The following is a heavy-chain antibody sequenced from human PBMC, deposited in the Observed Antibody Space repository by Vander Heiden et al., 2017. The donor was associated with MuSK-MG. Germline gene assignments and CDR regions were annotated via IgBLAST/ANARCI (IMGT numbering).Heavy chain of an antibody. V-gene: IGHV4-34*01. CDR1: GGSFSGYY. Sequence: QVQLQQWGAGLLKPSETLSLTCAVYGGSFSGYYWSWIRQPPGKGLEWIGEINHSGSTNYNPSRKSRVTISVDTSKNQVSMKLSSVTAAETAVYYCAIRDSSSWYRNGFDPWGQGTMVTVYS. CDR2: INHSGST. J-gene: IGHJ5*02. CDR3: AIRDSSSWYRNGFDP. D-gene: IGHD6-13*01.